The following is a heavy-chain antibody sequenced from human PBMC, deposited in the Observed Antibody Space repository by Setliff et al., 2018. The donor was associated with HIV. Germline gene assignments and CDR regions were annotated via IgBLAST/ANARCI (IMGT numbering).Heavy chain of an antibody. J-gene: IGHJ5*02. V-gene: IGHV4-39*01. D-gene: IGHD3-22*01. CDR1: GGSISSSTYY. CDR2: MFYSGST. Sequence: SETLSLTCSVSGGSISSSTYYWAWIRQPPGRGLEWIGNMFYSGSTYYNPALKSRVTISVDTSKNQFSLILGSVTAADTAVYYCARYRYYYDSSGYGRWFDPWG. CDR3: ARYRYYYDSSGYGRWFDP.